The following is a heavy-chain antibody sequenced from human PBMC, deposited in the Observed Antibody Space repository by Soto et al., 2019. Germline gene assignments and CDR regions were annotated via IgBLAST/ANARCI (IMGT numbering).Heavy chain of an antibody. J-gene: IGHJ4*02. CDR2: IYHSGST. D-gene: IGHD1-7*01. CDR3: ARVGDITGTTFDF. V-gene: IGHV4-59*11. Sequence: PSETLSLTCTVSGGSISSHYWSWIRQPPGKGLEWIGYIYHSGSTNYNPYLKSRISVTADTSKNQFSLTLKSVIAADAAVYYCARVGDITGTTFDFWGQGTLVTVSS. CDR1: GGSISSHY.